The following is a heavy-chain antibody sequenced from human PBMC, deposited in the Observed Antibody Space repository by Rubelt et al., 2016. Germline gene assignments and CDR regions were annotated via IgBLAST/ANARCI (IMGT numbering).Heavy chain of an antibody. V-gene: IGHV4-59*01. CDR2: IYYSGST. CDR3: ARQEIAVVPAAIGAFDI. J-gene: IGHJ3*02. CDR1: GGSISSYY. Sequence: QVQLQESGPGLVKPSETLSLTCTVSGGSISSYYWSWIRQPPGKGLEWIGYIYYSGSTNYNPSLKSRVTISVDTSKNQFSLKLGSVTAADTAWYYCARQEIAVVPAAIGAFDIWGQGTMVTVSS. D-gene: IGHD2-2*02.